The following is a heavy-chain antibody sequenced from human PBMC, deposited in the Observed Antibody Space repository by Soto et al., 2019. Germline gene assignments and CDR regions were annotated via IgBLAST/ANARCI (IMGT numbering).Heavy chain of an antibody. CDR1: GFTFSSYA. CDR2: IGSRGDIT. Sequence: GGSLRLSCAASGFTFSSYAMSWVRQAPGRGLEWVSVIGSRGDITYYANSVQGRFTISRDNSKNTVYLQMGSLRPEDMAVYYCARRARPDFYYMDVWGKGTTVTVSS. CDR3: ARRARPDFYYMDV. D-gene: IGHD6-6*01. V-gene: IGHV3-23*01. J-gene: IGHJ6*03.